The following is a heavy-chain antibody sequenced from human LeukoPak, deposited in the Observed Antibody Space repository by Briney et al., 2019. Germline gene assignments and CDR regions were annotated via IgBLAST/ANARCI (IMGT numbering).Heavy chain of an antibody. V-gene: IGHV3-66*01. CDR3: ARDADYGGTLDY. D-gene: IGHD4-23*01. J-gene: IGHJ4*02. CDR2: IYSGGST. CDR1: GFTVSSNY. Sequence: GGSLRLSCAASGFTVSSNYMSWVRQAPGKGLEWVSVIYSGGSTYYADSVKGRYTISRDNSKNTLYLQMNSLRAEDTAVYYCARDADYGGTLDYWGQGTLVTVSS.